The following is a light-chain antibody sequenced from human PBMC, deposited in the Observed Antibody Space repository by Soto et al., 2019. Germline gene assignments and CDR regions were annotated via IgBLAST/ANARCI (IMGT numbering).Light chain of an antibody. V-gene: IGKV3-15*01. Sequence: DIVMTQSPAPLSVSPGERANLSCKAGQSVGSNLAWYQQKSGQPPRLFIYDASTRASGCPARFSGSGSGTECTLSINSLQSEDVAVYYCQQYNNWPRTLGQGTKVDIK. CDR2: DAS. CDR3: QQYNNWPRT. J-gene: IGKJ1*01. CDR1: QSVGSN.